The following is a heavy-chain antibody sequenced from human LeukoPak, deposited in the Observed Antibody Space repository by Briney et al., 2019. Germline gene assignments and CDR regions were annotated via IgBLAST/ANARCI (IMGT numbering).Heavy chain of an antibody. CDR2: ITHRGST. Sequence: PSETLSLTCAVFGGSFTDYYWSWIRQPRGKGLEWIGEITHRGSTNYKSSLKSRVTISVDTSKNQFSLKLTSVTAADTANYCSRRGQWLGRWFDPWGQGTLVTVSS. CDR1: GGSFTDYY. CDR3: SRRGQWLGRWFDP. J-gene: IGHJ5*02. D-gene: IGHD6-19*01. V-gene: IGHV4-34*01.